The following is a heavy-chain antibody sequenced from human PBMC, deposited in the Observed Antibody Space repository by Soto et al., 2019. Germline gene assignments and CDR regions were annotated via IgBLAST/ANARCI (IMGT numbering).Heavy chain of an antibody. V-gene: IGHV4-4*02. CDR1: GGSISSDNW. J-gene: IGHJ4*02. Sequence: QVQLQESGPGLVKPSGTLSLTCAVSGGSISSDNWLSWVRQPPGKGLEWVGETYHTGSTNYNPSLKSRVTRSVDKAKNQFSLNLDSVTAADTAVYYCARGGEVWGQGTLVTVSS. CDR3: ARGGEV. CDR2: TYHTGST. D-gene: IGHD2-21*01.